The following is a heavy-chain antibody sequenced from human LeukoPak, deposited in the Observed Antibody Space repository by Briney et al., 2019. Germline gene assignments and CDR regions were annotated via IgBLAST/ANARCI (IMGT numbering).Heavy chain of an antibody. V-gene: IGHV3-43*02. CDR2: ISGDGGST. Sequence: GGSLRLSCAASGFTLDDYAMHWVRQAPGKGLEWVSLISGDGGSTYSANSVKGRFTISRDNSKNSLYLQMNSLRTEDTALYYCAKDIDSSWYAEYFQHWGQGTLVTVSS. J-gene: IGHJ1*01. CDR1: GFTLDDYA. D-gene: IGHD6-13*01. CDR3: AKDIDSSWYAEYFQH.